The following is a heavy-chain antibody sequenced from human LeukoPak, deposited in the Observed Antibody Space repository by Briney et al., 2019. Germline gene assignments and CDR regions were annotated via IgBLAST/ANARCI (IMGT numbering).Heavy chain of an antibody. V-gene: IGHV3-21*01. Sequence: GGSLRLSCAASGFTFSGYAMNWVRQAPGKGLEWVSSISSRSTYVYYADSVKGRFTISRDDAKNSLYLQMNSLRAEDTAMYYCAKGVTSSSYSALHYWGQGTLVTVSS. CDR3: AKGVTSSSYSALHY. D-gene: IGHD6-6*01. J-gene: IGHJ4*02. CDR1: GFTFSGYA. CDR2: ISSRSTYV.